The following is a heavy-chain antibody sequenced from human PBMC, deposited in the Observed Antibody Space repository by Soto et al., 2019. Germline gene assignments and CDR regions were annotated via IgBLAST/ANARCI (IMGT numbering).Heavy chain of an antibody. CDR1: GDTLTELS. Sequence: SVKDSCKVSGDTLTELSMHWKRKAPGKGPEWMGGFDSEDGETIKEQKIQGRVTMTEDTSTDTAYMELSSLRSEDTAVYYCATAGYCSGGSCTVYYGMDVWGQGTTVTVSS. J-gene: IGHJ6*02. V-gene: IGHV1-24*01. D-gene: IGHD2-15*01. CDR2: FDSEDGET. CDR3: ATAGYCSGGSCTVYYGMDV.